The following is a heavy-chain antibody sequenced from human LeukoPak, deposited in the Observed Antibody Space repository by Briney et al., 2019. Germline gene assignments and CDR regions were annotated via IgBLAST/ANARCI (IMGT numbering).Heavy chain of an antibody. Sequence: GASVKVSCKASGYTFTGYYMHWVRQAPGQGLEWMGWINPNSGGTNYAQKFQGRVTMTSDTSISTVYMELRRLRSDDKAMYYCARYDSRGPLPDYWGQGTLVTVSS. D-gene: IGHD3-22*01. CDR2: INPNSGGT. J-gene: IGHJ4*02. CDR1: GYTFTGYY. CDR3: ARYDSRGPLPDY. V-gene: IGHV1-2*02.